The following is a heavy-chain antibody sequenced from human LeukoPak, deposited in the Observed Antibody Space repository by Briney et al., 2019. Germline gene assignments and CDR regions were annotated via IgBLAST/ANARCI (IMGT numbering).Heavy chain of an antibody. Sequence: SQTLSLTCTVSGGSISSGGYYWSWIRQHPGKGLEWIGYIYYSGNTYYNPSLKSRVTISVDTSKNQFSLKVTSVTAADTAAYYCARARGCSGGTCYQFNWFDLWGQGTLVTVSS. D-gene: IGHD2-15*01. J-gene: IGHJ5*02. CDR2: IYYSGNT. V-gene: IGHV4-31*03. CDR3: ARARGCSGGTCYQFNWFDL. CDR1: GGSISSGGYY.